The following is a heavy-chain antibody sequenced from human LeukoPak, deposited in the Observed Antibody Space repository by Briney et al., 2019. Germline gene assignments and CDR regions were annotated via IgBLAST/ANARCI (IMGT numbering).Heavy chain of an antibody. CDR3: ARLPLIATTRGGFDP. CDR2: VYDTGAT. Sequence: SSEALSLTCTVSGGSISGYYWSWIRQPPGKRLEWIGYVYDTGATNYNASLKSRFTISIDTSKNQFSLYLSSVTAADTAVYYCARLPLIATTRGGFDPWGQGTLVTVSS. V-gene: IGHV4-59*08. D-gene: IGHD1/OR15-1a*01. CDR1: GGSISGYY. J-gene: IGHJ5*02.